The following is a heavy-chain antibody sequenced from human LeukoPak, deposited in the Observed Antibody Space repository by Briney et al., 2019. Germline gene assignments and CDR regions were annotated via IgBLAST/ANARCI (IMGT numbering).Heavy chain of an antibody. Sequence: SETLSLTCAVYGGSFSGYYWSWIRQPPGKGLEWIGEINHSGSTNYNPSLKSRVTISVDTSKNQFSLKLSSVTAADTAVYYCARGQGYDFWSGYSHFDYWGQGTLVTASS. CDR1: GGSFSGYY. V-gene: IGHV4-34*01. D-gene: IGHD3-3*01. J-gene: IGHJ4*02. CDR3: ARGQGYDFWSGYSHFDY. CDR2: INHSGST.